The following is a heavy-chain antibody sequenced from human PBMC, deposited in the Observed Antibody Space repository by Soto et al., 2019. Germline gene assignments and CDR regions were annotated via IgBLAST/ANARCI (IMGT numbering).Heavy chain of an antibody. CDR3: ARCHSDSSGPGYLDS. Sequence: QVRLVQSEAEVKKAGSSVKVSCKASGGTFISDAVTWVRQAPGQGLEWMGGVIPMFPKANYAQKFQGRATITADKSTSTVYMELHSLKSEDTALYYCARCHSDSSGPGYLDSWGHGTLVTVTS. CDR1: GGTFISDA. CDR2: VIPMFPKA. V-gene: IGHV1-69*06. D-gene: IGHD3-22*01. J-gene: IGHJ4*01.